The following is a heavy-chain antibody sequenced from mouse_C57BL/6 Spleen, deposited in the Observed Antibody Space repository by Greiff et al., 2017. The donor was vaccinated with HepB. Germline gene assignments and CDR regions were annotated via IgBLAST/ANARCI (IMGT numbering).Heavy chain of an antibody. V-gene: IGHV5-17*01. CDR2: ISSGSSTI. J-gene: IGHJ4*01. Sequence: EVQLVESGGGLVKPGGSLKLSCAASGFTFSDYGMHWVRQAPEKGLEGVAYISSGSSTIYYADTVKGRFTISRDNAKNTLFLQMTSLRSEDTAMYYCARAIGSFYYAMDYWGQGTSVTVSS. D-gene: IGHD1-1*01. CDR3: ARAIGSFYYAMDY. CDR1: GFTFSDYG.